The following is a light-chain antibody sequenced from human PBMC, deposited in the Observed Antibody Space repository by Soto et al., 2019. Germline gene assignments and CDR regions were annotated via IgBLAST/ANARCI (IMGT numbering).Light chain of an antibody. J-gene: IGKJ2*03. CDR2: AS. CDR3: QQRYINSLYS. Sequence: DIQMTQSPSSLSASVGDRVTITCRASQSISRSLNWYQQKPGKAPKLLIYASSLQSGVPSRFSGSGSGTDFTLTISSLQPEEFATYSCQQRYINSLYSFGQATNLDIK. CDR1: QSISRS. V-gene: IGKV1-39*01.